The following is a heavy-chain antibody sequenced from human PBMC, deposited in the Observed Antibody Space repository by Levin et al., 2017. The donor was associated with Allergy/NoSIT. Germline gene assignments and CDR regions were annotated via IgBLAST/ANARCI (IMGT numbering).Heavy chain of an antibody. CDR3: ARVGYYPLFDY. J-gene: IGHJ4*02. D-gene: IGHD3-3*01. Sequence: GESLKISCAVSGFTFSSYWMYWVRQAPGKGLVWVSHISTDGSSTSYADSVKGRFTISRDNAKSTLYLQTNSLRAEDTAVYYCARVGYYPLFDYWGQGTLVTVSS. V-gene: IGHV3-74*01. CDR2: ISTDGSST. CDR1: GFTFSSYW.